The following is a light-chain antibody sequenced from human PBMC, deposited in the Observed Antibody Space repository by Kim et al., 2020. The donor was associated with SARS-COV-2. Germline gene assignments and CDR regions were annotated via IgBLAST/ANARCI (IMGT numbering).Light chain of an antibody. CDR2: SVI. CDR3: SSYTTSTTLV. J-gene: IGLJ1*01. CDR1: SSDVGNYNY. V-gene: IGLV2-14*01. Sequence: QSALTQPASVSGSPGQSITISCTGTSSDVGNYNYVSWYQQNPGKAPKLIVGSVIKRPSGVSIRFSGSKSGNTASLTISGLQPEDEVDYYCSSYTTSTTLVFGTGTKVTVL.